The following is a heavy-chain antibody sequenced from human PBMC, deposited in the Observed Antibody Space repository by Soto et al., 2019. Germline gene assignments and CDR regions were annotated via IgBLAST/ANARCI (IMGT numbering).Heavy chain of an antibody. Sequence: EVQLVESGGGLVQPGGSLRLSCAASGFTFSSYWMSWVRQAPGKGLEWVANIRQDGSWKYYVDSVKGRFTISRDNAKNSLNLQMNSRRAEDSVVYYCASNLGCSSGLFFQHWGQGTLVTVSS. CDR1: GFTFSSYW. CDR2: IRQDGSWK. CDR3: ASNLGCSSGLFFQH. J-gene: IGHJ1*01. D-gene: IGHD6-19*01. V-gene: IGHV3-7*01.